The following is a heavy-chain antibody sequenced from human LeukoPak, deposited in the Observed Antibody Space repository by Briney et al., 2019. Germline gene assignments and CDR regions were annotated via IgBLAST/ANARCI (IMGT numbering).Heavy chain of an antibody. V-gene: IGHV3-74*01. CDR3: AREMGSGWYLSEYFQH. J-gene: IGHJ1*01. CDR1: GFTFSSYW. Sequence: GGSLRLCCAASGFTFSSYWMHWVRQAPGKGLVWVSRINSDGSSTSYADSVKGRFTISRDNAKNTLYLQMNSLRAEDTAVYYCAREMGSGWYLSEYFQHWGQGTLVTVSS. D-gene: IGHD6-19*01. CDR2: INSDGSST.